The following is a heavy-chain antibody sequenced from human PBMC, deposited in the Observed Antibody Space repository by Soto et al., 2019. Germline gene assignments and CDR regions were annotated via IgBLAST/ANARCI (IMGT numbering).Heavy chain of an antibody. D-gene: IGHD3-22*01. CDR2: IAGSGGST. CDR1: GFTFSNYA. J-gene: IGHJ5*02. Sequence: EVQLLESGGGLVQPGGSLRLSCAASGFTFSNYAMTWVRQAAGKGLEWVSLIAGSGGSTYYADSVKGRFAISRDNSKNKLYLQMNSLRAEDTAVYYCEKAPSNLYPSDGYYMSWFDPWGQGTLVTVSS. V-gene: IGHV3-23*01. CDR3: EKAPSNLYPSDGYYMSWFDP.